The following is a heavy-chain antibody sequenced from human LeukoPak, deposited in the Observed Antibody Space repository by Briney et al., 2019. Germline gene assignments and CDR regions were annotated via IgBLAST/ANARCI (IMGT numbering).Heavy chain of an antibody. Sequence: GGSLRLSCVDSGFSFSSYWMSWFRQAPGKGLEWVANIKQDGSEKYHVDSVKGRFTVSRDNAKNSLFLQMNSLRAEDTAVYYCARAETYYYDSSGYSPDYWGQGTLVTVSS. CDR3: ARAETYYYDSSGYSPDY. D-gene: IGHD3-22*01. CDR1: GFSFSSYW. V-gene: IGHV3-7*01. J-gene: IGHJ4*02. CDR2: IKQDGSEK.